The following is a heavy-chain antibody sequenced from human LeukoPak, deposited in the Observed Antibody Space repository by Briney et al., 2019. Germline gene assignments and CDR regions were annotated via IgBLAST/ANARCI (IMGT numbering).Heavy chain of an antibody. CDR3: AGLVGRYSSGLYYYYFDY. CDR2: MYLSGTT. V-gene: IGHV4-4*02. Sequence: SGTLSLTCTVSGDSINSLDLRSWVRQPPGKGLEWIGEMYLSGTTHSNPSVKSRVTISIDKSKNQFFLNLSSVTAADTAVYYCAGLVGRYSSGLYYYYFDYWGQGTLVTVSS. J-gene: IGHJ4*02. D-gene: IGHD3-22*01. CDR1: GDSINSLDL.